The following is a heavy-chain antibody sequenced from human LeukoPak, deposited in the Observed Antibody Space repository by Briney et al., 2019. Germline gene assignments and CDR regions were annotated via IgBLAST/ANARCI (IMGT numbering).Heavy chain of an antibody. CDR1: GGSFSGYY. D-gene: IGHD2-15*01. J-gene: IGHJ6*04. CDR3: ARRGKYCSGGSCYYGMGV. Sequence: SETLSLTCAVYGGSFSGYYWSWIRQPPGKGLEWIGEINHSGSTNYNPSLKSRVTISVDTSKNQFSLKLSSVTAADTAVYYCARRGKYCSGGSCYYGMGVWGKGTTVTVSS. V-gene: IGHV4-34*01. CDR2: INHSGST.